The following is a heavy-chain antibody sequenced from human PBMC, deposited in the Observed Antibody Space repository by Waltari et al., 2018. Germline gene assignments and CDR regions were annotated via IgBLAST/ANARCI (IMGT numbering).Heavy chain of an antibody. Sequence: QVQLQESGPGLVKPSETLSLPCTVSGGSISSYYWSWIRQPPGKGLEWLGYIYYSGVTNYNPSLKSRVTISVDTSKNQFSLKLSSVTAADTAVYYCARGPTSYDSSGYYYPDYWGQGTLVTVSS. CDR1: GGSISSYY. CDR3: ARGPTSYDSSGYYYPDY. V-gene: IGHV4-59*01. D-gene: IGHD3-22*01. CDR2: IYYSGVT. J-gene: IGHJ4*02.